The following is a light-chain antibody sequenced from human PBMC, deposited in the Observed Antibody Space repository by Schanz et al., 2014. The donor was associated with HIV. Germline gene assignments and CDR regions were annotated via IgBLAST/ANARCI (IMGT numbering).Light chain of an antibody. CDR1: TSNIGAGYD. Sequence: QSVLTQPPSVSGAPGQRVTISCTGSTSNIGAGYDVYWYQQLPGTAPRLLIYDNTIRPSGVPDRFSGFRSGTSASLAISGLQSEDEADYYCAAWDVNLNGPVFGGGTKLTVL. CDR2: DNT. V-gene: IGLV1-40*01. J-gene: IGLJ2*01. CDR3: AAWDVNLNGPV.